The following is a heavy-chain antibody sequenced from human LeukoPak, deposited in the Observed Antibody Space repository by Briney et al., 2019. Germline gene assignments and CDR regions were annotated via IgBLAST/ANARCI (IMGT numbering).Heavy chain of an antibody. CDR1: GYTFTSYG. J-gene: IGHJ4*02. Sequence: GASVKVSCKASGYTFTSYGISWVRQAPGQGLEWMGWISAYNGNTNYAQKLQGRVTTTTDTSTSTAYVELRSLRSDDTAVYYCASSGAHTYYYDSSGYYFSWGQGTLVTVSS. CDR3: ASSGAHTYYYDSSGYYFS. V-gene: IGHV1-18*01. D-gene: IGHD3-22*01. CDR2: ISAYNGNT.